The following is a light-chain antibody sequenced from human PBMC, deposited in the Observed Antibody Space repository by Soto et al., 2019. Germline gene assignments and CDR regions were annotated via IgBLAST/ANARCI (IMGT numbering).Light chain of an antibody. CDR1: SSDVGSYNR. Sequence: QSALTQPPSVSGSPGQSVSISCTGTSSDVGSYNRVSWYQQPPGTAPKLINYEVTKRPSGVPDRFAGSKSGNSASLTISGFQVEDEADYYCSSYTSTSTYVFGTGTKVTVL. J-gene: IGLJ1*01. V-gene: IGLV2-18*02. CDR3: SSYTSTSTYV. CDR2: EVT.